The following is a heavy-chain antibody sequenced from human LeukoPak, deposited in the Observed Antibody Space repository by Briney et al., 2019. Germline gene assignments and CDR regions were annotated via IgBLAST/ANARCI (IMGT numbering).Heavy chain of an antibody. Sequence: GGSLRLSCAASGFTFSTYIMNWVRQAPGKGLEWVSVISGSGGSTYYADSVKGRFTISRDNSKNTLYLQMNSLRAEDTAVYYCAKDLRIAAAGTGDYFDYWGQGILVTVSS. CDR2: ISGSGGST. V-gene: IGHV3-23*01. J-gene: IGHJ4*02. CDR3: AKDLRIAAAGTGDYFDY. CDR1: GFTFSTYI. D-gene: IGHD6-13*01.